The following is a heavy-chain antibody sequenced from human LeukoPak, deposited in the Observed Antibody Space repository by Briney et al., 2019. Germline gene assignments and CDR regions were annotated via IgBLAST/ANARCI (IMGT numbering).Heavy chain of an antibody. D-gene: IGHD3/OR15-3a*01. CDR3: ARQTGSGLFILP. J-gene: IGHJ4*02. CDR1: GDSISSSNSY. Sequence: TSETLSLTCIVSGDSISSSNSYWGWIRQPPGKGLEWIGSIYYSGSTYYNASLKSRVSISVDTSKNHFSLRLTSVTAADTAVYYCARQTGSGLFILPGGQGTLVTVSS. V-gene: IGHV4-39*01. CDR2: IYYSGST.